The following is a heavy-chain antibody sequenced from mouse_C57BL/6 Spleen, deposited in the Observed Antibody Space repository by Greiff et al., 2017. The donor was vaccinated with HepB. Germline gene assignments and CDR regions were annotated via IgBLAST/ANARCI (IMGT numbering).Heavy chain of an antibody. D-gene: IGHD2-3*01. CDR3: ARFYDGYYHAMDY. J-gene: IGHJ4*01. CDR1: GFTFSSYA. CDR2: ISDGGSYT. V-gene: IGHV5-4*03. Sequence: EVKLVESGGGLVKPGGSLKLSCAASGFTFSSYAMSWVRQTPEKRLEWVATISDGGSYTYYPDNVKGRFTIYRDNAKNNLYLQMSHLKSEDTAMYYCARFYDGYYHAMDYWGQGTSVTVSS.